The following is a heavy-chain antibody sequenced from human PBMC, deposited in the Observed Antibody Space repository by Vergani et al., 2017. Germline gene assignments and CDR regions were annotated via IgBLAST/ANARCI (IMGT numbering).Heavy chain of an antibody. CDR2: IYTSGST. CDR3: ARTGYSGYDY. Sequence: QLQLQESGPGLVKPSETLSLTCTVSGGSISSSSYYWGWIRQPPGKGLEWIGRIYTSGSTNYNPSLKSRVTISVDTSKNQFSLKLSSVTAADTAVYYCARTGYSGYDYWGQGTLVTVSS. J-gene: IGHJ4*02. D-gene: IGHD5-12*01. V-gene: IGHV4-39*01. CDR1: GGSISSSSYY.